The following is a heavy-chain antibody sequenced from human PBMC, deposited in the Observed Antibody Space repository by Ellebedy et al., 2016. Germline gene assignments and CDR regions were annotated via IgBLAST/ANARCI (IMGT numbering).Heavy chain of an antibody. V-gene: IGHV3-23*01. CDR3: ARETEGWSAHFDY. CDR2: SSGSGGDT. J-gene: IGHJ4*02. Sequence: GGSLRLSXAASGFTVSSNYMSWVRQAPGKGLEWVSASSGSGGDTYYADSVKGRFTISRDNSKNTLYLQMNSLRAEDTAVYYCARETEGWSAHFDYWGQGTLVTVSS. D-gene: IGHD2-15*01. CDR1: GFTVSSNY.